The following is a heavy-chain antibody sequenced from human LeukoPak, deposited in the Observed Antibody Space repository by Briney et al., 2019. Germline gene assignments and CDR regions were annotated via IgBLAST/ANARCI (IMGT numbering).Heavy chain of an antibody. Sequence: PSETLSLTCAVYGGSFSGYYWSWIRQPPGKGLEWIGEINHSGSTNYNPSLKHRVTISVDTSKNQFSLKLSSVTAADTAVYYCARGQRRAYCSSTSCNNWFDPWGQGTLVTVSS. CDR2: INHSGST. CDR3: ARGQRRAYCSSTSCNNWFDP. J-gene: IGHJ5*02. CDR1: GGSFSGYY. V-gene: IGHV4-34*01. D-gene: IGHD2-2*01.